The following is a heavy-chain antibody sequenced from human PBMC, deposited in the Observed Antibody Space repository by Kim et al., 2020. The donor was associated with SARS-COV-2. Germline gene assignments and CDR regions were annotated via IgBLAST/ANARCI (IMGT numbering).Heavy chain of an antibody. V-gene: IGHV3-73*01. J-gene: IGHJ3*02. Sequence: GGGRFTITRDDSRNTAYLQMNSLKTEDTAVYYCTRVPGTPLAFWDAFDIWGQGTMVTVSS. CDR3: TRVPGTPLAFWDAFDI. D-gene: IGHD1-1*01.